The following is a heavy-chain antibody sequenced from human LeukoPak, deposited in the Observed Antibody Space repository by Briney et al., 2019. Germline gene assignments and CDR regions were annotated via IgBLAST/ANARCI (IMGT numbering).Heavy chain of an antibody. Sequence: PSETLSLTCTVSGGSLSSSSYYWGWIRQPPGKGLEWIGSIYYSGNTHYNPSLKSRVTISVDTSKNQFSLKVSSVTAADTAVYYCARQPYGAYCGGDCYQPYYFDSWSQGTLVTVSS. CDR1: GGSLSSSSYY. J-gene: IGHJ4*02. V-gene: IGHV4-39*01. CDR3: ARQPYGAYCGGDCYQPYYFDS. CDR2: IYYSGNT. D-gene: IGHD2-21*02.